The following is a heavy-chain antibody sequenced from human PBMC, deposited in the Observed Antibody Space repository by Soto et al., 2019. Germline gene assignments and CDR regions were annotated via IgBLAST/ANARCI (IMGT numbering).Heavy chain of an antibody. CDR1: GGSISSGGYS. CDR2: TYHTGTA. J-gene: IGHJ5*02. Sequence: SETLSLTCAVSGGSISSGGYSWTWIRQPPGKGLEWVGHTYHTGTAYYSPSLKSRVTISVDTSKNQFSLKLTSATAADTAVYYCARVPSPWGQGTLVTVAS. V-gene: IGHV4-30-2*01. CDR3: ARVPSP.